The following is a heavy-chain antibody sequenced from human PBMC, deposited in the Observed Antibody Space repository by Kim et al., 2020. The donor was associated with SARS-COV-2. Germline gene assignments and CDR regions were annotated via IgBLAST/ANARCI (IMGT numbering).Heavy chain of an antibody. D-gene: IGHD3-10*01. CDR3: AFMVRGVIHDLDETGIFDY. CDR2: IIPIFGTA. CDR1: GGTFSSYA. V-gene: IGHV1-69*06. Sequence: SVKVSCKASGGTFSSYAISWVRQAPGQGLEWMGGIIPIFGTANYAQKFQGRVTITADKSTSTAYMELSSLRSEDTAVYYCAFMVRGVIHDLDETGIFDYWGQGTLVTVSS. J-gene: IGHJ4*02.